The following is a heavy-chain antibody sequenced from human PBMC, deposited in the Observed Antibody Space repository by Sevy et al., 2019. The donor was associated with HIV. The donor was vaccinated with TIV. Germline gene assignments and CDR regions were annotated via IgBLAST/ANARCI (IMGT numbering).Heavy chain of an antibody. J-gene: IGHJ5*02. CDR1: GFTFSDYY. V-gene: IGHV3-11*01. CDR2: ISNSGSTI. D-gene: IGHD2-15*01. CDR3: ARESVVVVAATYYNWFDP. Sequence: GGSLRLSCAASGFTFSDYYMSWIRQAPGKGLEWVSYISNSGSTIYYADSVKGRFTISRDNAKNSLYLKMNSLRAEDTAVYYWARESVVVVAATYYNWFDPWGQRTLVTVSS.